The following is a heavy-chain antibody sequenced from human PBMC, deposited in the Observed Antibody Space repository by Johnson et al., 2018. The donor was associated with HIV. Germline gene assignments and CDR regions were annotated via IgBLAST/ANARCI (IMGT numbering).Heavy chain of an antibody. D-gene: IGHD5-12*01. CDR2: ISSSGGTT. Sequence: VQLVESGGGLIQPGGSLRLSCAASGFTVSSNYMSWVRQAPGKGLEWVSYISSSGGTTHNADSVKGRFAISRNNAKNSLYLQMNSLRAEDTALYYCARDGPYSGYDENAFDIWGQGTMVTVSS. V-gene: IGHV3-53*01. CDR3: ARDGPYSGYDENAFDI. J-gene: IGHJ3*02. CDR1: GFTVSSNY.